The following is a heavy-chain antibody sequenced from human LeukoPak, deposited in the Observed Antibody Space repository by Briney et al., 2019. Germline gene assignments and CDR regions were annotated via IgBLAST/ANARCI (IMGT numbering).Heavy chain of an antibody. CDR3: ARKHPRTNIVGAVPRYWFDP. CDR1: GGPFSGYY. Sequence: SETLSLTCAVYGGPFSGYYWSWIRQPPGKGLEWIGEINHSGSTNYNPSLRSRVTISVDTSKNQFSLKLSSVTAADTAVYYCARKHPRTNIVGAVPRYWFDPWGQGTLVSVSS. D-gene: IGHD1-26*01. CDR2: INHSGST. V-gene: IGHV4-34*01. J-gene: IGHJ5*02.